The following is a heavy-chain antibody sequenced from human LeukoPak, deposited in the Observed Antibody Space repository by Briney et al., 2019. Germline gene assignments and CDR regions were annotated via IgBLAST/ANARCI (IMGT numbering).Heavy chain of an antibody. J-gene: IGHJ4*02. CDR1: GFTFSSYG. Sequence: GRSLRLSCAASGFTFSSYGMHWVRQAPGKGLEWVAVISVDGSNEYYADPVKGRFTISRDNSKNTLYLQMNSLRAEDTAVYYCAKDLGPMIVVVIPSFDYWGQGTLVTVSS. V-gene: IGHV3-30*18. D-gene: IGHD3-22*01. CDR3: AKDLGPMIVVVIPSFDY. CDR2: ISVDGSNE.